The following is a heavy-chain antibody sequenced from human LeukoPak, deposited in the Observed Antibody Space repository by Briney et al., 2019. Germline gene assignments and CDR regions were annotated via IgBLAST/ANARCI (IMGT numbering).Heavy chain of an antibody. CDR3: AREARIQLWLPWFDP. Sequence: PSGTLSLTCAVSGGSISSSNWWSWVRQPPGEGLEWIGEIYHSGSTNYNPSLKSRVTISVDKSKNQFSLKLSSVTAADTAVYYCAREARIQLWLPWFDPWGQGTLVTVSS. CDR2: IYHSGST. D-gene: IGHD5-18*01. CDR1: GGSISSSNW. J-gene: IGHJ5*02. V-gene: IGHV4-4*02.